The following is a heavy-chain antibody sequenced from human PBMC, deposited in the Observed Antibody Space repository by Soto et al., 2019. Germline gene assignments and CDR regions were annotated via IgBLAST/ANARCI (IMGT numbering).Heavy chain of an antibody. V-gene: IGHV4-31*03. CDR2: ISYSGST. Sequence: QVQLQESGPGLVKPSQTLSLICTVSGDSISRGGFFWSWIRQHPGEGLEWIGYISYSGSTYYNPSLKSRVNISVDTSKNHFSLTLGSVTAPDTSVYYCARGAMLRGPGYYYALDVWGQWTTVTVPS. D-gene: IGHD3-10*01. CDR3: ARGAMLRGPGYYYALDV. CDR1: GDSISRGGFF. J-gene: IGHJ6*02.